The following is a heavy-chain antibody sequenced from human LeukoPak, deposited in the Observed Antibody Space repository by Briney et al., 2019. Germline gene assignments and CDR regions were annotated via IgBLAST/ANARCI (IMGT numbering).Heavy chain of an antibody. CDR3: ARSPGGGYSNPLDY. V-gene: IGHV3-11*04. J-gene: IGHJ4*02. CDR1: GFTFSDYY. CDR2: IGSSGSML. Sequence: PGGSLRLSCTVSGFTFSDYYMSWVRQAPGKGLEWVSYIGSSGSMLHYADSVKGRFTISRDNSKNTLYLQMNSLRAEDTAVYYCARSPGGGYSNPLDYWGQGTLVTVSS. D-gene: IGHD4-11*01.